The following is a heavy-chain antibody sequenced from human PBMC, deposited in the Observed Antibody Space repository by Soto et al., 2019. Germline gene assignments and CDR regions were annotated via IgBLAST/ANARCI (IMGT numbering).Heavy chain of an antibody. J-gene: IGHJ3*02. CDR2: INHSGST. CDR3: ARGSRYYYGSGSYYSAFDI. Sequence: QVQLQQWGAGLLKPSETLSLTCAVYGGSFSGYYWSWIRQPPGKGLEWIGEINHSGSTNYNPSLKSRVPISVDTSKNQFSLKLSSVTAADTAVYYCARGSRYYYGSGSYYSAFDIWGQGTMVTVSS. CDR1: GGSFSGYY. D-gene: IGHD3-10*01. V-gene: IGHV4-34*01.